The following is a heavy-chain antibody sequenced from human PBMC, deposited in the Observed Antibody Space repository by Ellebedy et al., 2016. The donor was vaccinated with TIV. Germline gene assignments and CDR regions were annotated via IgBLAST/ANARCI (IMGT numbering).Heavy chain of an antibody. CDR3: ARDGGSTSCCFDY. CDR1: GYTFTGYY. D-gene: IGHD2-2*01. J-gene: IGHJ4*02. CDR2: INPNSGGT. V-gene: IGHV1-2*02. Sequence: AASVKVSCKASGYTFTGYYMHWVRQAPGQGLEWMGWINPNSGGTNYAQKFQGRVTMTRDTSISTAYMELSRLRSDDTAVYYCARDGGSTSCCFDYWGQGTLVTVSS.